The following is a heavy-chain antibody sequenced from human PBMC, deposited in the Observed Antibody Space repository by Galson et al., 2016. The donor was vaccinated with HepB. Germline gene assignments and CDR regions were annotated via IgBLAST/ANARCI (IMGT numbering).Heavy chain of an antibody. J-gene: IGHJ4*02. CDR2: ISAPSNYI. V-gene: IGHV3-21*01. Sequence: SLRLSCAASGFTFSNYIMTWVRQAPGKGLEWDSSISAPSNYIYYADSVKGRFTISRDNAKNSLYLQMNSLGAEDTAVYYCARVYSSSWFFDNWGQGTLVTGSS. D-gene: IGHD6-13*01. CDR1: GFTFSNYI. CDR3: ARVYSSSWFFDN.